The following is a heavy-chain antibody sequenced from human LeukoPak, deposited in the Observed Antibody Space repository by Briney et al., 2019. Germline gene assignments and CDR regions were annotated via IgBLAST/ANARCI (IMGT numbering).Heavy chain of an antibody. V-gene: IGHV4-34*01. Sequence: SSETLSLTCAVYGGSFSGYYWSWIRQPPGKGLEWIGEINHSGSTNYNPSLKSRVTISVDTSKNQFSLKLSSVTAADTAVYYCAAIPYDFWSGSYYYYGMDVWGQGTTVTVSS. D-gene: IGHD3-3*01. CDR2: INHSGST. CDR3: AAIPYDFWSGSYYYYGMDV. CDR1: GGSFSGYY. J-gene: IGHJ6*02.